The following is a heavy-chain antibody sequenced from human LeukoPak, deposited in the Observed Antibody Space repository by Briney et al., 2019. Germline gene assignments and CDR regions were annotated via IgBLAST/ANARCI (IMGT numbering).Heavy chain of an antibody. V-gene: IGHV4-59*08. CDR1: GGSISSYY. J-gene: IGHJ4*02. CDR2: IYYSGSA. CDR3: ARHQDVGAIAFDY. D-gene: IGHD1-26*01. Sequence: SETLSLTCTVSGGSISSYYWSWIRQPPGKGLEWNGYIYYSGSATYNPSLKSRVTLSVDTSKKQLSLKLSSVTAADTAVYYCARHQDVGAIAFDYWGQGTLVTVSS.